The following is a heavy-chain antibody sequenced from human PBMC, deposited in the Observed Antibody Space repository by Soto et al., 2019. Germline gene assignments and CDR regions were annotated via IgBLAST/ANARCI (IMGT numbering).Heavy chain of an antibody. Sequence: GGSLRLSCAASGFTFSSYWMSWVRQAPGKGLEWVANIKQDGSEKYYVDSVKGRFTISRDNAKNSLYLQMNSLRAEDTAVYYCWGHASSWYYFDYWGQGTLVTVSS. D-gene: IGHD6-13*01. V-gene: IGHV3-7*01. J-gene: IGHJ4*02. CDR1: GFTFSSYW. CDR3: WGHASSWYYFDY. CDR2: IKQDGSEK.